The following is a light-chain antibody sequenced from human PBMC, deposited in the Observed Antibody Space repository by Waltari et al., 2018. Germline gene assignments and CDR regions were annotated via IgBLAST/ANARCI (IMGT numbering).Light chain of an antibody. J-gene: IGKJ4*01. V-gene: IGKV1-12*01. CDR1: QGISSW. Sequence: DIQMTQSPSSVSASVGDRVSITCRASQGISSWLAWYQQKPGTAPKLLIFAATTLQSGVPSRFSGSGSGTEFTLTISSLQPEDTGIYYCQHGSTFPVTFGGGTKVEIK. CDR2: AAT. CDR3: QHGSTFPVT.